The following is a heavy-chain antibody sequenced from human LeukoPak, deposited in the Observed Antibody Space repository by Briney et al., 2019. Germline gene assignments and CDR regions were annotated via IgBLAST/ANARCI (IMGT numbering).Heavy chain of an antibody. D-gene: IGHD3-10*01. CDR1: GFTFSSYS. CDR3: ARGPGHYYGSGSYLDY. Sequence: GGSLRLSCAAPGFTFSSYSMNWVRQAPGKGLEWVSSISSSSSYIYYADSVKGRFTISRDNAKNSLYLQMNSLRAEDTAVYYCARGPGHYYGSGSYLDYWGQGTLVTVSS. J-gene: IGHJ4*02. V-gene: IGHV3-21*01. CDR2: ISSSSSYI.